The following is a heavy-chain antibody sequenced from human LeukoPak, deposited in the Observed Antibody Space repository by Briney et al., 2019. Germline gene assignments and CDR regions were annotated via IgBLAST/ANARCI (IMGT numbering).Heavy chain of an antibody. CDR3: GGRRSAAMLRYYMDV. Sequence: SETLSLTRVLYLGSLRGKSWRSSRQPPGKGLEWIGEINHSGSTNYNPSLKSRVTISVDTSNNQFSLRLSSVTAADTAVYYCGGRRSAAMLRYYMDVWGKGTTVTVSS. D-gene: IGHD2-2*01. CDR2: INHSGST. CDR1: LGSLRGKS. J-gene: IGHJ6*03. V-gene: IGHV4-34*01.